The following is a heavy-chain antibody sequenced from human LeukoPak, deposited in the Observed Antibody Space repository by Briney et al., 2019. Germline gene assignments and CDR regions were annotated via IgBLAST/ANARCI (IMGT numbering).Heavy chain of an antibody. CDR2: TSGSGGNT. J-gene: IGHJ4*02. CDR1: GFTFSSYA. D-gene: IGHD6-19*01. V-gene: IGHV3-23*01. Sequence: GGSLRLSCAASGFTFSSYAMSWVRQAPGKGLEWVTTTSGSGGNTYYADSVKGRFSFSRDNSKNTLYLQMNSLRAEDTAVYYCAKRGGVAGSAPFDYWGQGTLVTVSS. CDR3: AKRGGVAGSAPFDY.